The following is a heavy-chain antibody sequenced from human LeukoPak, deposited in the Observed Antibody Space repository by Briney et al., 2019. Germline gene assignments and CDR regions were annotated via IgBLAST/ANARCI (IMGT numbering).Heavy chain of an antibody. CDR2: ISGSGGST. J-gene: IGHJ4*02. D-gene: IGHD3-22*01. CDR1: GFTFSSYA. V-gene: IGHV3-23*01. CDR3: ARDYYDSSGYYAPLGY. Sequence: GGSLRLSCAASGFTFSSYAMSWVRQAPGKGLEWVSAISGSGGSTYYADSVKGRFTISRDNAKKSLYLQMNSLRAEDTAVHYCARDYYDSSGYYAPLGYWGQGTLVTVSS.